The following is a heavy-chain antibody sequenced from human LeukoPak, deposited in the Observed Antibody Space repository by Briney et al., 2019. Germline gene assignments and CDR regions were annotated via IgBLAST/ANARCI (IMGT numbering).Heavy chain of an antibody. D-gene: IGHD5-12*01. CDR1: GGTFSSYA. CDR3: RESVDGYNSVYSDY. V-gene: IGHV1-69*04. Sequence: GASVKVSCKASGGTFSSYAISWVRQAPGQGLEWMGRIIPILGIANYAQKFQGRVTITADKSTSTAYMELSSLRSEDTAVYYCRESVDGYNSVYSDYWGQGTLVTVSS. CDR2: IIPILGIA. J-gene: IGHJ4*02.